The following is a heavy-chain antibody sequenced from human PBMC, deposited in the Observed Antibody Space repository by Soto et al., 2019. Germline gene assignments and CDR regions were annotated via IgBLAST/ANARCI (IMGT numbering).Heavy chain of an antibody. V-gene: IGHV4-31*03. CDR3: ARAAPNSSSCCYYGMDV. CDR2: IYYSGST. CDR1: GGSISSGGYY. J-gene: IGHJ6*02. D-gene: IGHD6-13*01. Sequence: SETLSLTCTVSGGSISSGGYYWSWIRQHPGKGLEWIGYIYYSGSTYHNPSLKSRVTISVDTSKNQFSLKLSSVTAADTAVYYCARAAPNSSSCCYYGMDVWGQGTTVTVSS.